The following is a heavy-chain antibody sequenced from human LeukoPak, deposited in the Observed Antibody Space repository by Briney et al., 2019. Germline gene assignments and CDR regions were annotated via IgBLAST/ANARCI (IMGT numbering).Heavy chain of an antibody. D-gene: IGHD1-14*01. J-gene: IGHJ4*02. CDR3: AKDLNQASWTFDY. Sequence: GGSLRLSCAASGFTFSSYAMSWVRQAPGKGLEWVSAISGSGGSTYYADSVKGRFTISRDNSKNTLYLQVNSLRPDDTAVCFCAKDLNQASWTFDYWGQGTLVTVSS. V-gene: IGHV3-23*01. CDR1: GFTFSSYA. CDR2: ISGSGGST.